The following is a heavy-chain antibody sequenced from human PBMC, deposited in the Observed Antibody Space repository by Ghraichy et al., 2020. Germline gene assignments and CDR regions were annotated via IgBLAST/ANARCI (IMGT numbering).Heavy chain of an antibody. J-gene: IGHJ4*02. CDR3: VRHLTPTGIAVTGTWTSE. Sequence: SETLSLTCSVSAGSISSTNYFWGWIRQPPGKGLEWIGSIPYSGSTYYNPSLKSRVTISVDTSKNHISLKVSSVTVADTAVYYCVRHLTPTGIAVTGTWTSEWGQGTLVTVSS. D-gene: IGHD6-19*01. CDR2: IPYSGST. V-gene: IGHV4-39*01. CDR1: AGSISSTNYF.